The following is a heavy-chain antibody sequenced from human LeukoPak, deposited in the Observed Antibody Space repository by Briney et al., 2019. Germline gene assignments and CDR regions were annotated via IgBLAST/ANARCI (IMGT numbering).Heavy chain of an antibody. CDR1: GFTFSSYG. CDR2: ISSSSSYI. V-gene: IGHV3-21*01. D-gene: IGHD3-10*01. CDR3: AMQGGFGEPLDY. Sequence: GGSLRLSCAASGFTFSSYGMHWVRQAPGKGLEWVSSISSSSSYIYYADSVKGRFTISRDNAKNSLYLQMNSLRAEDTAVYYCAMQGGFGEPLDYWGQGTLVTVSS. J-gene: IGHJ4*02.